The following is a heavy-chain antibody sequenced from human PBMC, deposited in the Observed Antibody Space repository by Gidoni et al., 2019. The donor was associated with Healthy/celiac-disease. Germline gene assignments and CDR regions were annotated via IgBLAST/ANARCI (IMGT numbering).Heavy chain of an antibody. CDR3: ARWQSSSSWEGFGIVATTLFDY. CDR1: GFTFSSYW. CDR2: INIDVSST. Sequence: EVQLVESGGGLVQHGGSLRLSCAASGFTFSSYWMHWVRQAPGKGRVWVSRINIDVSSTSYADSVKGRFTISRDNSKNTLYLQMNSLRAEDTAVYYCARWQSSSSWEGFGIVATTLFDYWGQGTLVTVSS. J-gene: IGHJ4*02. V-gene: IGHV3-74*01. D-gene: IGHD5-12*01.